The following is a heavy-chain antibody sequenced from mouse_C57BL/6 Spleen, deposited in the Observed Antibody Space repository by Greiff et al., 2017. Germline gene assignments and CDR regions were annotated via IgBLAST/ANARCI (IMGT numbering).Heavy chain of an antibody. D-gene: IGHD1-1*01. CDR3: AGYYGSSYVRYLDY. CDR2: IDPEDGET. CDR1: GFNIKDYY. J-gene: IGHJ2*01. V-gene: IGHV14-2*01. Sequence: VQLKQSGAELVKPGASVKLSCTASGFNIKDYYMHWVKQRTEQGLEWIGRIDPEDGETKYAPNFQGTATMTADTSSNTAYLQLSSLTSEDTAVYYCAGYYGSSYVRYLDYWGQGTTLTVSS.